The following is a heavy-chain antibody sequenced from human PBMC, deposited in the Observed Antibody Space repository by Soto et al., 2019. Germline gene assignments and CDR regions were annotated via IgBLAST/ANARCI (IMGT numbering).Heavy chain of an antibody. CDR3: AKDRIARVVVAPYVY. V-gene: IGHV3-30*18. D-gene: IGHD2-15*01. CDR1: GFTFSSYG. CDR2: ISYDGSNK. Sequence: PGGSLRLSCAASGFTFSSYGMHWVRQAPGKGLEWVAVISYDGSNKYYADSVKGRFTISRDNSKNTLYLQMNSLRAEDTAVYYCAKDRIARVVVAPYVYCGQGTLVTDSS. J-gene: IGHJ4*02.